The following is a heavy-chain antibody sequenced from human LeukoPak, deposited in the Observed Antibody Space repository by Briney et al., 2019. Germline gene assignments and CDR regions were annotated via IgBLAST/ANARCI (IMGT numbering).Heavy chain of an antibody. CDR2: IHYSGST. CDR3: ARYDLGGTNFDY. J-gene: IGHJ4*02. Sequence: PSEALSLTCIVSGGSISSSSYYWGWIRQPPGKGLEWIGSIHYSGSTYYNPSLKSRVTISVDTPKNQFSLKLSSVTAADTAVYYCARYDLGGTNFDYWGQGTLVTVSS. CDR1: GGSISSSSYY. D-gene: IGHD3-16*01. V-gene: IGHV4-39*01.